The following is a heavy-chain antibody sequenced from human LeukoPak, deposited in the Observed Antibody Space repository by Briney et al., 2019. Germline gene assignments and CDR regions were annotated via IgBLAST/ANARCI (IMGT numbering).Heavy chain of an antibody. Sequence: PGGSLRLSCAASGFTFSSYEMNWVRQAPGKGLEWVSYISSSGSTIYYADSVKGRFTISRDNAKNSLYLQMNSLRAEDTAVYYCAREEGVTIFGPDYWGQGTLVTVSS. CDR1: GFTFSSYE. CDR3: AREEGVTIFGPDY. J-gene: IGHJ4*02. CDR2: ISSSGSTI. V-gene: IGHV3-48*03. D-gene: IGHD3-9*01.